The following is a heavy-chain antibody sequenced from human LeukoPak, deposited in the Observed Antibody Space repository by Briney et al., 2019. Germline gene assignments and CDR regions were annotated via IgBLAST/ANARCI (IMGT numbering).Heavy chain of an antibody. D-gene: IGHD4/OR15-4a*01. Sequence: GGSLRLSCAASGFTFRNYAMTWVRQAPGKGLEWVSTVRGSGDSTFYADSVKGRFTISRDNSKNTLYLQMSSLRAEDTAVYYCAKGGCFSSFVPWGQGTLVTVSS. J-gene: IGHJ5*02. CDR2: VRGSGDST. CDR3: AKGGCFSSFVP. CDR1: GFTFRNYA. V-gene: IGHV3-23*01.